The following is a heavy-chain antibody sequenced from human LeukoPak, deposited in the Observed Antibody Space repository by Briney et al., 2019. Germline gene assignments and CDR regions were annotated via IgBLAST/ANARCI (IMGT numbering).Heavy chain of an antibody. CDR2: INWNGGST. V-gene: IGHV3-20*04. Sequence: GGSLRLSCAASGFTFGNHGMSWVRQAPGKGLEWVSGINWNGGSTGYADSVEGRFTISRDNAKNSQYLQMNSLSVEDTALYYCARAQTYGDSRLLLDYWGQGTLVTVSS. J-gene: IGHJ4*02. CDR1: GFTFGNHG. CDR3: ARAQTYGDSRLLLDY. D-gene: IGHD4-17*01.